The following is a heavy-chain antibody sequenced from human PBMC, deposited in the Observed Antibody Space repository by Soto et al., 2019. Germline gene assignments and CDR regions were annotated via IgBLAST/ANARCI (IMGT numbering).Heavy chain of an antibody. Sequence: ASVKVSCKASGYTFTSYGISWVRQAPGQGLEWMGWISAYNGNTNYAQKLQGRVTMTTDTSTSTAYMELRSLRSDDTAVYYCASGTDTAMVPDAFDIWGQGTMVTVSS. D-gene: IGHD5-18*01. J-gene: IGHJ3*02. CDR2: ISAYNGNT. CDR3: ASGTDTAMVPDAFDI. V-gene: IGHV1-18*01. CDR1: GYTFTSYG.